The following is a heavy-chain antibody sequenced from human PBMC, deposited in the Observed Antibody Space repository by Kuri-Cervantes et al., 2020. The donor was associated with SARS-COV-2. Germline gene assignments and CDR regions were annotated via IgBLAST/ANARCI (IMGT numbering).Heavy chain of an antibody. V-gene: IGHV5-51*01. CDR1: GYDFTDYW. J-gene: IGHJ3*01. CDR2: IYPGDSDT. D-gene: IGHD1-26*01. CDR3: ARHDNEAWEPDFFAL. Sequence: GESLKISCRGSGYDFTDYWIGWVRQMPGKGLEWMGIIYPGDSDTKYSPSFQGQVTLSVDNSISTAYLQWSSLKASDTAMYYCARHDNEAWEPDFFALRGQGTMVTVSS.